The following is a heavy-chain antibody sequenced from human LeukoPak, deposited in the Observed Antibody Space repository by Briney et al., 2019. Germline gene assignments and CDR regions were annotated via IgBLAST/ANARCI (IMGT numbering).Heavy chain of an antibody. CDR1: GGSISSSSYY. Sequence: SETLSLTCTVSGGSISSSSYYWGWIRQPPGKGLECIGSIYYSGSTYYNPSLKSRVTISVDTSKNQFSLKLSSVTATDTAVYFCARHEKWGGPNYWGQGTLVTVSS. J-gene: IGHJ4*02. CDR2: IYYSGST. V-gene: IGHV4-39*01. CDR3: ARHEKWGGPNY. D-gene: IGHD1-26*01.